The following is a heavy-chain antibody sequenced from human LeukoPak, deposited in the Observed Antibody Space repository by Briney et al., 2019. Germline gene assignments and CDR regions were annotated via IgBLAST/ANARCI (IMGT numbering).Heavy chain of an antibody. CDR3: ARLPDSDTAMVMDY. CDR1: GYSFTSYW. Sequence: RGESLQISCKGSGYSFTSYWIGWVRQMPGKGLEWMGIIYPGDSDTRYSPSFQGQVTISADKSISTAYLQWSSLKASDTAMYYCARLPDSDTAMVMDYWGQGTLVTVSS. CDR2: IYPGDSDT. D-gene: IGHD5-18*01. V-gene: IGHV5-51*01. J-gene: IGHJ4*02.